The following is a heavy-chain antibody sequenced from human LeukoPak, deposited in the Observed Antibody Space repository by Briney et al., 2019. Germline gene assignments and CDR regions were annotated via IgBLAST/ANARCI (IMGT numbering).Heavy chain of an antibody. CDR2: VYHSGTT. D-gene: IGHD6-13*01. Sequence: SETLSLTCTVSGGSISSYYWSWIRQPPGKGLQWIGSVYHSGTTFYNPSLKSRVTISVDTSKNQFSLKLSSVTAADTAVYYCARVSYGSSWYYHYMDVWGKGTTVTVSS. J-gene: IGHJ6*03. V-gene: IGHV4-59*12. CDR3: ARVSYGSSWYYHYMDV. CDR1: GGSISSYY.